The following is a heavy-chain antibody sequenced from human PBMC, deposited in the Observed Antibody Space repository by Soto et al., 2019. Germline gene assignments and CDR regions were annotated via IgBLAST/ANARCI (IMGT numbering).Heavy chain of an antibody. CDR2: IWYDGSNK. J-gene: IGHJ6*02. Sequence: SGGSLRLSCAASGFTFSSYGMHWVRQAPGKGLEWVAVIWYDGSNKYYADSVKGRFTISRDNSKNTLYLQMNSLRAEDTAVYYCARDETGPRMVRGVISYYYYGMDVWGQGTTVTVSS. V-gene: IGHV3-33*01. CDR1: GFTFSSYG. CDR3: ARDETGPRMVRGVISYYYYGMDV. D-gene: IGHD3-10*01.